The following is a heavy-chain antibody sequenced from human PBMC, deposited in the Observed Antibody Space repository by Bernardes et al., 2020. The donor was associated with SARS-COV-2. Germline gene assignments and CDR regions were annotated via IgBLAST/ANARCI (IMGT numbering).Heavy chain of an antibody. V-gene: IGHV3-9*01. J-gene: IGHJ4*02. CDR1: GFIFNDYA. CDR3: AKSSSYDSSGYAFDY. Sequence: GGSLRLSCAASGFIFNDYAMHWVRQAPGKGLEWVIGISWNSGSIGYADSVKGRFTISRDNAKNSLYLQMNSLRAEDTALFYCAKSSSYDSSGYAFDYWGQGTLGTVSS. CDR2: ISWNSGSI. D-gene: IGHD3-22*01.